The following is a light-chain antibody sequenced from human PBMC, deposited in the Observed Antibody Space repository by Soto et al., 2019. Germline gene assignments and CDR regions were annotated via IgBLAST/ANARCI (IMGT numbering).Light chain of an antibody. CDR3: QQYQSYPYT. V-gene: IGKV1-5*01. Sequence: DTQMTQSPSTLSSSVGDRVTITCRASQSIITYLAWYQQKPGKAPKLLIYDASSLESGVPSRFSGSGSGTEFTLTISSLQPDDFATYYCQQYQSYPYTFAQGTRLEIK. CDR1: QSIITY. J-gene: IGKJ2*01. CDR2: DAS.